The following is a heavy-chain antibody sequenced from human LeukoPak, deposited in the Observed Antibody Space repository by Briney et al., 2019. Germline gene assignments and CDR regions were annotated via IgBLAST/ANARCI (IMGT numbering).Heavy chain of an antibody. CDR2: IYYSGST. J-gene: IGHJ4*02. CDR1: GGSISSYY. V-gene: IGHV4-59*12. Sequence: PSETLSLTCTVSGGSISSYYWSWIRQPPGKGLEWIGYIYYSGSTNYNPSLKSRVTISVDTSKNQFSLKLSSVTAADTAVYYCARGVRVVVVAATGGNYFDYWGQGTLVTVSS. D-gene: IGHD2-15*01. CDR3: ARGVRVVVVAATGGNYFDY.